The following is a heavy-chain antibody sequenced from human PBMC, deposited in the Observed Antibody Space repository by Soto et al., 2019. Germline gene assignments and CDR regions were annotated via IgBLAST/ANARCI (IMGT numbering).Heavy chain of an antibody. D-gene: IGHD5-18*01. J-gene: IGHJ4*02. CDR3: AHSTQRGYVRSFDY. Sequence: QITLKESGPTLVKPTQTLTLTCTFSGFSLSTSGVGVGWIRQPPGKALEWLALLYWDDDKRYSPSLKSRLTITKDTSKNHVVLTMTNMDPVDTATYYCAHSTQRGYVRSFDYWGQGTLVTVSS. CDR2: LYWDDDK. V-gene: IGHV2-5*02. CDR1: GFSLSTSGVG.